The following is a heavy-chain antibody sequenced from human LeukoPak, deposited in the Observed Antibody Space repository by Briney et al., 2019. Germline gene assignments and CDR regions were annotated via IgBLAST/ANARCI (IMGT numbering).Heavy chain of an antibody. CDR3: ARCSLSGYDFWSGYYLDY. J-gene: IGHJ4*02. Sequence: SVKVSCKASGGTFSSYAISWVRQAPGQGLEWMGGIIPIFGTANYAQKFQGRVTITADESTSTAYMELSSLRSGDTAVYYCARCSLSGYDFWSGYYLDYWGQGTLVTVSS. D-gene: IGHD3-3*01. CDR1: GGTFSSYA. CDR2: IIPIFGTA. V-gene: IGHV1-69*13.